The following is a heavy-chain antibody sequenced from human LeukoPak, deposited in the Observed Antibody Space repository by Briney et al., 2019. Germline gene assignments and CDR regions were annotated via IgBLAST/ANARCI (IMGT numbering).Heavy chain of an antibody. D-gene: IGHD3-10*01. J-gene: IGHJ6*02. CDR2: IKQDGSEK. V-gene: IGHV3-7*05. CDR1: GFTFSNYW. Sequence: PGGSLSLSCTAPGFTFSNYWMSWVRQTPEKGLEWVANIKQDGSEKVYVDSVKGRFTISRDNAQTSLYLHMNSLRAEDTAVYYCARDQAMVRGAIQDYYYYGMDVWGQGTTVTVSS. CDR3: ARDQAMVRGAIQDYYYYGMDV.